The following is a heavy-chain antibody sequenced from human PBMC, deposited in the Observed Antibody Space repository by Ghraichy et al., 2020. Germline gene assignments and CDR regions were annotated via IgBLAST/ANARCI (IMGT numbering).Heavy chain of an antibody. CDR2: ITGNGGNT. D-gene: IGHD6-19*01. Sequence: GESLNIACSASGFTFSSYGMNWVRQAPGKGLEWVSSITGNGGNTFYADSVTGRFTISRDNSKNTLYLQMNSLRADDTAIYFCARDAWLAAYFEHWGQGSLVTVSA. J-gene: IGHJ1*01. V-gene: IGHV3-23*01. CDR1: GFTFSSYG. CDR3: ARDAWLAAYFEH.